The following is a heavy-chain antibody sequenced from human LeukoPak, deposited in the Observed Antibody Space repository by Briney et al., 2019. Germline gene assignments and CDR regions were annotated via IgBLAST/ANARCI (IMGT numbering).Heavy chain of an antibody. CDR1: GFTFSSYA. V-gene: IGHV3-23*01. D-gene: IGHD3-10*01. Sequence: PGGSLRLSCAASGFTFSSYAMSWVRQAPGKGLEWVSAISGSGGSTYYADSVKGRFTISRDNSKNTLYLQMNNLRAEDTAVYYCAKLAIWFGELNWFDPWGQGTLVTVSS. J-gene: IGHJ5*02. CDR2: ISGSGGST. CDR3: AKLAIWFGELNWFDP.